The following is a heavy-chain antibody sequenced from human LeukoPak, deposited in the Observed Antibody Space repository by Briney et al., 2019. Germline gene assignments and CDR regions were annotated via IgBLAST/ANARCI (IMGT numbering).Heavy chain of an antibody. CDR2: ISSSSSTI. CDR1: GFTFSSYS. D-gene: IGHD2-8*02. Sequence: PGGSLRLSCAASGFTFSSYSMNWVRQAPGKGLEWVSYISSSSSTIYYADSVKGRFTISRDNAKNSLYLQMDSLRAEDTAMYYCARDHWSPPSYWGQGTLVTVSS. V-gene: IGHV3-48*01. CDR3: ARDHWSPPSY. J-gene: IGHJ4*02.